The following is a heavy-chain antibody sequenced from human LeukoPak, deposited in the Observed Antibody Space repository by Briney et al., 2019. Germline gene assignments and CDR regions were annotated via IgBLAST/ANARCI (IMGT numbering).Heavy chain of an antibody. Sequence: ASVKVSFKASGYTFIDYYMRWVRQAPGQGLEWMGIINPRGGSTSYAQKFQGRVTMTRDTSTSTAYMELSSLRSEDTAVYYCARRTTFYYDSSPHYGYYFDYWGQGTLVTVSS. V-gene: IGHV1-46*01. CDR3: ARRTTFYYDSSPHYGYYFDY. CDR2: INPRGGST. D-gene: IGHD3-22*01. J-gene: IGHJ4*02. CDR1: GYTFIDYY.